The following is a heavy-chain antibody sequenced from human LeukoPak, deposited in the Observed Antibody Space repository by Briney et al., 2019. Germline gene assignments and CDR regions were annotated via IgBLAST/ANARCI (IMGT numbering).Heavy chain of an antibody. CDR2: ISSSSSYI. Sequence: GGSLRLSCAASGFTFSSYSMNWVRQAPGKGLEWVSSISSSSSYIYYADSVKGRFTISRDNAKNSLYLQMNSLRAEDTAVYYCARVWSAAGLYYYYYYGMDVWGQGTTVTVSS. J-gene: IGHJ6*02. V-gene: IGHV3-21*01. CDR1: GFTFSSYS. CDR3: ARVWSAAGLYYYYYYGMDV. D-gene: IGHD6-13*01.